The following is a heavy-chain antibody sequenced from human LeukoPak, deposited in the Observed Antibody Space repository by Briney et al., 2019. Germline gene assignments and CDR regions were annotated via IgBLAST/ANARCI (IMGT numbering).Heavy chain of an antibody. D-gene: IGHD2-15*01. V-gene: IGHV4-31*01. CDR1: GGSISSGGYY. CDR3: ARFWSQGYCSGGSCYPPYFDY. J-gene: IGHJ4*02. CDR2: IYYSAST. Sequence: SQTLSLTCTVSGGSISSGGYYWSWIRQHPGKGLEGIGYIYYSASTYYNPSRKSPLTISVDTSKNQLSLNLISVTAAATAVYSCARFWSQGYCSGGSCYPPYFDYWGQGTLATVSS.